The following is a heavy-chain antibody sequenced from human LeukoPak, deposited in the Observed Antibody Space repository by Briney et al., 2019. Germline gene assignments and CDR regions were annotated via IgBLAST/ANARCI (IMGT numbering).Heavy chain of an antibody. CDR3: ARGAIAAAGTQVDY. D-gene: IGHD6-13*01. J-gene: IGHJ4*02. CDR1: GGSFSGYY. CDR2: INHSGST. V-gene: IGHV4-34*01. Sequence: SETLSLTCAVYGGSFSGYYWSWIRQPPGKGLEWIGEINHSGSTNYNPSLKSQVTISVDTSKNQFSLKLSSVTAADTAVYYCARGAIAAAGTQVDYWGQGTLVTVSS.